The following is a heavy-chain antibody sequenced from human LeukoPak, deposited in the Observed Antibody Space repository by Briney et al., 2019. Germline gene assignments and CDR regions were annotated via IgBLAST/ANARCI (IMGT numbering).Heavy chain of an antibody. CDR3: ARYGVSSGYYYVEGYFDY. J-gene: IGHJ4*02. CDR2: IIPIFGTA. V-gene: IGHV1-69*01. D-gene: IGHD3-22*01. CDR1: GGTFSSYA. Sequence: SVKVSCKASGGTFSSYAISWVRQAPGQGLEWMGGIIPIFGTANYAQKFQGRVTITADESTSTAYMELSSLRSEDTAVYYCARYGVSSGYYYVEGYFDYWDQGTLVTVSS.